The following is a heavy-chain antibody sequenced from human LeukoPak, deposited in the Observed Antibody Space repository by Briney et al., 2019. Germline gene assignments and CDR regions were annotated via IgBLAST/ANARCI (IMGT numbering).Heavy chain of an antibody. CDR2: IYYSGSP. D-gene: IGHD3-9*01. CDR3: ARDGAVDILTGYGAFDM. V-gene: IGHV4-59*01. CDR1: GGSISSYY. J-gene: IGHJ3*02. Sequence: SETLSLTCTVSGGSISSYYWSWIRQPAGKGLEWIGYIYYSGSPNYNPSLNSRVTISLDTSRNQFSLKLSSVTAADTAVYYCARDGAVDILTGYGAFDMWGQGTMVTVSS.